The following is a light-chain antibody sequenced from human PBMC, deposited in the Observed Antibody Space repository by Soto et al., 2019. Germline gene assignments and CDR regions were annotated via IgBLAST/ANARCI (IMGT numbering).Light chain of an antibody. J-gene: IGKJ1*01. CDR1: QSISTY. Sequence: DIQMTQSPSSLSASVGDRVTITCRASQSISTYLHWYQQKPGNAPTLLIYASSSLQRGVPSRFAGSGSETYFTLTISSLHPEDSATYYCQQSYNARWTFGQGTTVEVK. CDR3: QQSYNARWT. V-gene: IGKV1-39*01. CDR2: ASS.